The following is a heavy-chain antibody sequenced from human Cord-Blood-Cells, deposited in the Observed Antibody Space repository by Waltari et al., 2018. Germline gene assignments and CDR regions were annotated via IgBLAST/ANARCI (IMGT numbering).Heavy chain of an antibody. CDR1: GGRRSSNSAA. CDR2: TYYRSKWYN. D-gene: IGHD3-10*01. Sequence: QVQLQQSGPGLVKPSQTLSLTCAISGGRRSSNSAAWNWIRQSPSRGLEWLGRTYYRSKWYNDYAVSVKSRITSNPDTSKNQFSLQLNSVTPEDTAVYYCARVPFRGDQWYFDLWGRGTLVTVSS. J-gene: IGHJ2*01. CDR3: ARVPFRGDQWYFDL. V-gene: IGHV6-1*01.